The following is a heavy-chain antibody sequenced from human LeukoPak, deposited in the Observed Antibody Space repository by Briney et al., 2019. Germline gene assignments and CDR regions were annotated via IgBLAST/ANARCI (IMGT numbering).Heavy chain of an antibody. Sequence: GSLRLSCAASGFTFSSYSMNWVRQAPGKGLEWVAFIRYDGSNKYYADSVKGRFTISRDNSKNTLYLQMNSLRAEDTAVYYCARGPSYCGNNCYYYFDSWGQGTLVTVSS. CDR3: ARGPSYCGNNCYYYFDS. CDR1: GFTFSSYS. D-gene: IGHD2-21*01. V-gene: IGHV3-30*02. CDR2: IRYDGSNK. J-gene: IGHJ4*02.